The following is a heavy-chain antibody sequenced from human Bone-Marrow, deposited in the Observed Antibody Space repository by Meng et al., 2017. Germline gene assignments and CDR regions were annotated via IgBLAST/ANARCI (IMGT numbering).Heavy chain of an antibody. CDR3: AHADSSGYYQA. CDR2: IYWDDDQ. V-gene: IGHV2-5*02. J-gene: IGHJ4*02. Sequence: QITLKESGPTLVKPTQTLTLTCILSGFSLSTTGVGVGWIRQPPGKALEWLALIYWDDDQRYSPSLKSRLTITKDTPKNQVVLTMTNMDPVDTATYYCAHADSSGYYQAWGQGTLVTVLL. D-gene: IGHD3-22*01. CDR1: GFSLSTTGVG.